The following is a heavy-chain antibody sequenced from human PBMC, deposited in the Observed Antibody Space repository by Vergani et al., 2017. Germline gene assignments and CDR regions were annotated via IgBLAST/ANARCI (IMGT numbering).Heavy chain of an antibody. D-gene: IGHD3-22*01. Sequence: QVQLQQWGAGLLKPSETLSLTCAVYGGSFSGYYWSWIRQPPGKGLEWIGYIYYSGSTNYNPSLKLRVTIEVDTSKNQFSLKLSSVTAADTAVYYCARSRSGYRHYYYYYGMDVWGQGTTVTVSS. J-gene: IGHJ6*02. CDR1: GGSFSGYY. V-gene: IGHV4-34*11. CDR3: ARSRSGYRHYYYYYGMDV. CDR2: IYYSGST.